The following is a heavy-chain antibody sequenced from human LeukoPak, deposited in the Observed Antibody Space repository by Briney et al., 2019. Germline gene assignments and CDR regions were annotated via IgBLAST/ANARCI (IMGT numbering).Heavy chain of an antibody. D-gene: IGHD4-11*01. Sequence: ASMKVSCKASGFTFTEYYVHWVRQAPGQGLEWMGWINSNNGDTNYAQKFQGRVTMTRDTSISTAYTELRRLRSDDTAVYYCARDLYTFDYWGQGALVTVSS. CDR1: GFTFTEYY. V-gene: IGHV1-2*02. CDR2: INSNNGDT. J-gene: IGHJ4*02. CDR3: ARDLYTFDY.